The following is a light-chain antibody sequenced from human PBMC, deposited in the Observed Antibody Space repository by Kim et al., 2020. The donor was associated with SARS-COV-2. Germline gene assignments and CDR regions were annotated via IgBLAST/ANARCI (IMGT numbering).Light chain of an antibody. CDR1: ALPKQY. Sequence: PGQTARVSCSGDALPKQYAYWYQQKPGQAPVLVIYKDIERPSGIPERFSGSNSGTTVTFTISGVQAEDEADYYCQSTDSSGTYWVFGGGTQLTVL. V-gene: IGLV3-25*03. CDR2: KDI. CDR3: QSTDSSGTYWV. J-gene: IGLJ3*02.